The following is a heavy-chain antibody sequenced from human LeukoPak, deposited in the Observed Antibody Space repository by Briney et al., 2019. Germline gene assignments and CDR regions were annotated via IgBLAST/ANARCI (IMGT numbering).Heavy chain of an antibody. Sequence: GGSLRLSCAASGFTFSSFWMNWVRQTPGKGLEWVSFISSSSSAIYYADSVKGRFTISRDNAKNSLFLQMNSLRAEDTAVYYCAREYSSSSGRAFDIWGQGTMVTVSS. CDR3: AREYSSSSGRAFDI. CDR1: GFTFSSFW. J-gene: IGHJ3*02. D-gene: IGHD6-6*01. CDR2: ISSSSSAI. V-gene: IGHV3-48*01.